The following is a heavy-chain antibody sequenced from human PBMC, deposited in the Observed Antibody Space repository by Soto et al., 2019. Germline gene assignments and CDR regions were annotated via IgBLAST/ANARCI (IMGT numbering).Heavy chain of an antibody. CDR3: AVHLGENYYTMDV. V-gene: IGHV3-23*01. CDR2: ITGSGKSA. D-gene: IGHD3-10*01. J-gene: IGHJ6*02. Sequence: VQLLESGGGWVQPGGSLRLSCAASGFTFSTFVMTWVRQVPGEGLEWISSITGSGKSAYYADSAKGRVTISRDNSKNTLYLQISSLGVDDTAVYHCAVHLGENYYTMDVWGQGTTVTVSS. CDR1: GFTFSTFV.